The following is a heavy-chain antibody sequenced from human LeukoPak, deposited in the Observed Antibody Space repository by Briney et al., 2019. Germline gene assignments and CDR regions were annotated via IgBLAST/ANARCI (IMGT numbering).Heavy chain of an antibody. V-gene: IGHV3-7*01. CDR1: GLTFSRDW. CDR3: ATYSSLNTREFQY. D-gene: IGHD3-22*01. J-gene: IGHJ1*01. Sequence: GGSLRLSCEASGLTFSRDWMGWVRQAPGKGLEWVANIRQDGGETYYGDSVKGRFIISRDNAKNSLFLQMNRLRAEDTAVYYCATYSSLNTREFQYWGQGTLVTVSS. CDR2: IRQDGGET.